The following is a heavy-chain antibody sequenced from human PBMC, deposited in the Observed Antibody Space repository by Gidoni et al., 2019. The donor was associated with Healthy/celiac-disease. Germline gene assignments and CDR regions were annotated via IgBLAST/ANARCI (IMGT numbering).Heavy chain of an antibody. CDR2: IYHSGST. CDR3: ARASGGFLEWLPYY. CDR1: GGSISSSNW. D-gene: IGHD3-3*01. Sequence: QVQLQESGPGLVKPSGTLSLTCAVSGGSISSSNWWSWVRQPPGKGLEWFGEIYHSGSTNYNPSLKGRVTISVDKSKNQFSLKLSSVTAADTAVYYCARASGGFLEWLPYYWGQGTLVTVSS. V-gene: IGHV4-4*02. J-gene: IGHJ4*02.